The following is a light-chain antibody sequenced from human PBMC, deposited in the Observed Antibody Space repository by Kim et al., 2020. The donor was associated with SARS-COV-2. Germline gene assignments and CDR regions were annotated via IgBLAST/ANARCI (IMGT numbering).Light chain of an antibody. V-gene: IGLV3-19*01. Sequence: SSELTQDPAVSVALGQTVRITCQGDSLRNFYASWYQQKPGQAPVLVIYGKDNRPSGIPDRFSASSSGNTASLTITGAQAEDEADYYCNARDGHVFGTGTTVTVL. CDR2: GKD. CDR1: SLRNFY. J-gene: IGLJ1*01. CDR3: NARDGHV.